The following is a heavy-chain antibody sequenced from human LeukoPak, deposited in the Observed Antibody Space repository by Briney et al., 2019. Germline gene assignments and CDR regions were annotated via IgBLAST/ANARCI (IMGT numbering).Heavy chain of an antibody. Sequence: KASETLSLTCTVSGGSISSYYWSWIRQPPGKGLEWIGYIYYSGSTNYNPSLKSRVPISVDTSKNQFSLKLSSVPAADTAVYSCARESAGLSYYYDSSGYARWFDPWGQGTLVTVSS. CDR3: ARESAGLSYYYDSSGYARWFDP. CDR2: IYYSGST. V-gene: IGHV4-59*01. J-gene: IGHJ5*02. CDR1: GGSISSYY. D-gene: IGHD3-22*01.